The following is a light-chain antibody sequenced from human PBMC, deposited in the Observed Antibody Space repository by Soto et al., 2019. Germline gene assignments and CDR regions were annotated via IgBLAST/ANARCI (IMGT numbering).Light chain of an antibody. Sequence: EIVMTQSPATLSVSPGERATLSCRASQSVGGNLAWYQQRPGQAPRLLIFDASTRATGIPARFSGSGSGTEFTLSISSLQSEDFAVYYCQQSKDWRSITFGQGTRLEIK. CDR3: QQSKDWRSIT. CDR1: QSVGGN. J-gene: IGKJ5*01. V-gene: IGKV3-15*01. CDR2: DAS.